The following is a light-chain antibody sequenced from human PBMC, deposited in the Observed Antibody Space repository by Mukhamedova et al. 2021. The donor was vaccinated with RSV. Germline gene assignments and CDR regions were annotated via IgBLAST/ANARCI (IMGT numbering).Light chain of an antibody. J-gene: IGKJ2*04. CDR2: AAS. CDR3: QQTYSTPGCS. V-gene: IGKV1-39*01. Sequence: WYQRRVHGKAPNLLIFAASNLQSGVASRFSGSGSGTDFTLTISSRQPEDFATYYCQQTYSTPGCSCGQGSRVEIK.